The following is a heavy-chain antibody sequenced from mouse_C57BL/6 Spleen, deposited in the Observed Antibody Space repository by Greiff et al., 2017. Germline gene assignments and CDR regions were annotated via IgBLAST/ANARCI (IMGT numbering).Heavy chain of an antibody. CDR2: IHPNSGST. Sequence: QVQLQQPGAELVKPGASVKLSCKASGYTFTSYWMHWVKQRPGQGLEWIGMIHPNSGSTNYNEKFKSKATLTVDKSSSTAYMQLSSLTSEDSAVYCCARRHGNYNAMDYWGQGTSVTVSS. J-gene: IGHJ4*01. D-gene: IGHD2-1*01. V-gene: IGHV1-64*01. CDR3: ARRHGNYNAMDY. CDR1: GYTFTSYW.